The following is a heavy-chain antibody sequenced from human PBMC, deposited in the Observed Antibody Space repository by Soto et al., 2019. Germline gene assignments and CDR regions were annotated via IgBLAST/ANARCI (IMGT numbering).Heavy chain of an antibody. D-gene: IGHD1-1*01. J-gene: IGHJ3*02. Sequence: EMQLLESGGGLVQPGGSLRLSCVTSGFIFSNYAMSWVRQAPGKGLEWVSFISDVGGRTSYAVSAQGRFTISRDNSRSTLYLQMNSLRAEDTALYYCAKEGVNAYRATDAFDIWGQGTMVTVSS. CDR1: GFIFSNYA. V-gene: IGHV3-23*01. CDR2: ISDVGGRT. CDR3: AKEGVNAYRATDAFDI.